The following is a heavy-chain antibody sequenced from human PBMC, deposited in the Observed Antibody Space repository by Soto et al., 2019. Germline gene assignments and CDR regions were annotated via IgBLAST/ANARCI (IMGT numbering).Heavy chain of an antibody. CDR1: GGTFSSYA. CDR3: ASPLWFGELLSPLYY. CDR2: IIPIFGTA. Sequence: GASVKVSGKASGGTFSSYAISWVRQAPGQGLEWMGGIIPIFGTANYAQKFQGRVTITADESTSTAYMELSSLRSEDTAVYYCASPLWFGELLSPLYYWGQGTLVTVSS. J-gene: IGHJ4*02. V-gene: IGHV1-69*13. D-gene: IGHD3-10*01.